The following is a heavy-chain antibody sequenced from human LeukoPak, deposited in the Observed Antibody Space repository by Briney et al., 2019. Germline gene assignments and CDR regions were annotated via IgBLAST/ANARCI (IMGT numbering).Heavy chain of an antibody. CDR2: ISAYNGNT. D-gene: IGHD3-9*01. Sequence: GASVKVSCKASGYTSTSYGISWVRQAPGQGLGWVGWISAYNGNTNYAQKLQGRVTMTTDTSTSTAYMELRSLRSDDTAVYYCARRYDILTGYYSFDYWGQGTLVTVSS. CDR3: ARRYDILTGYYSFDY. J-gene: IGHJ4*02. V-gene: IGHV1-18*01. CDR1: GYTSTSYG.